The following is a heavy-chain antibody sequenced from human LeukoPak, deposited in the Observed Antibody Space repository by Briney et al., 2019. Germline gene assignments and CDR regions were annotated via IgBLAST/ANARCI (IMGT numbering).Heavy chain of an antibody. D-gene: IGHD5-12*01. CDR1: GFTVSSNY. Sequence: GGSLRLSCAASGFTVSSNYMSWVRQAPGKGLEWVSVIYSGGSTYYADSVKGRFTISRDNSKNTLYLQMNSLRAEDTAVYYCARSGVWLRYNDYWGQGTLVTVSS. CDR3: ARSGVWLRYNDY. J-gene: IGHJ4*02. V-gene: IGHV3-66*01. CDR2: IYSGGST.